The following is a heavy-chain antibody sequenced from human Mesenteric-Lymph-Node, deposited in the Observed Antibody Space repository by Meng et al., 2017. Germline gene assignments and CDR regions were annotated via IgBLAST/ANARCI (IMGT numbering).Heavy chain of an antibody. CDR2: INHSGST. Sequence: SQTPSLTGAVYGGSFSGYYWSWIRQPPGKGLEWIGEINHSGSTNYNPSLKSRVTISVDTSKNQFYLKLSSVTAADTAVYYCARDSSSSSGWYSFQHWGQGTLVTVSS. CDR3: ARDSSSSSGWYSFQH. D-gene: IGHD6-19*01. V-gene: IGHV4-34*01. CDR1: GGSFSGYY. J-gene: IGHJ1*01.